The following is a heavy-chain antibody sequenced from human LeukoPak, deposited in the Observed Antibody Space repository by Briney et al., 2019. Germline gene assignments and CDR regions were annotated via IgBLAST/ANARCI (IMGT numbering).Heavy chain of an antibody. CDR2: ISGGGST. Sequence: GGSLRLSCAASGFTFNSFAMSWVRQAPGKGLEWVSAISGGGSTYYADSVKGRFTISSDNSKNTLYLQMNSLRAEDTAVYYCAKSGLNRFDYWGRGTLVTVSS. J-gene: IGHJ4*02. CDR1: GFTFNSFA. CDR3: AKSGLNRFDY. D-gene: IGHD2-15*01. V-gene: IGHV3-23*01.